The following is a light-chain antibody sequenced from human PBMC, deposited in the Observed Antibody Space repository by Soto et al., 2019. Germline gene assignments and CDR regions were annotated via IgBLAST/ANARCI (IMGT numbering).Light chain of an antibody. CDR1: NSNVGRNG. J-gene: IGLJ1*01. CDR3: ATWDDSLNGLYV. CDR2: SNN. Sequence: QTVVAQPPSASGTPGQRVTISCSGSNSNVGRNGVNWYQQLPGTAPKLLVYSNNQRPSGVPDRFSGSKSGTSASLAISGLQSEDEADYYCATWDDSLNGLYVFGTGTKLTVL. V-gene: IGLV1-44*01.